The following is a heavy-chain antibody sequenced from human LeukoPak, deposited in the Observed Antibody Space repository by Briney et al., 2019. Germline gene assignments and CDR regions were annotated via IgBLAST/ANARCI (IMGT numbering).Heavy chain of an antibody. V-gene: IGHV2-70*11. CDR1: GFSLSTSGMC. CDR2: IDWDDDK. J-gene: IGHJ4*02. CDR3: ARTYYYGSGSYYIDY. D-gene: IGHD3-10*01. Sequence: ESGPTLVKPTQTLTRTCTFSGFSLSTSGMCVSWIRQPPVKALEWLARIDWDDDKYYSTSLKIRLTISKDTSKNQVVLTMTNMDPVDTATYYCARTYYYGSGSYYIDYWGQGTLVTVSS.